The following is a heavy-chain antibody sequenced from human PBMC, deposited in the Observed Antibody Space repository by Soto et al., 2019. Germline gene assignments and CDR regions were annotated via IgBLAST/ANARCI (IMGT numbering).Heavy chain of an antibody. CDR2: IKQDGSEK. Sequence: GGCVRLSVAASGCVLSDYWRICVRQAPGKGLEWVANIKQDGSEKYYVDSVKGRFTISRDNAKNSLYLQMNSLRAEDTAVYFCASVTTVGGPWGQGTLVTVSS. CDR3: ASVTTVGGP. J-gene: IGHJ4*02. CDR1: GCVLSDYW. V-gene: IGHV3-7*01. D-gene: IGHD4-17*01.